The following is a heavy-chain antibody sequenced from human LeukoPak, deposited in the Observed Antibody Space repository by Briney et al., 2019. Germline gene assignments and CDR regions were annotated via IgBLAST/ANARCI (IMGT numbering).Heavy chain of an antibody. D-gene: IGHD3-10*01. Sequence: SETLSLTCTVSGDSITSGTYYWTWIRQPAGKGLEWIGRIYTSGSTNYNPSLKSRVTISLDTSKNHFSLRLSSVTAADTAVYYCARTLDSGSSDYWGQGTLVTVSS. CDR1: GDSITSGTYY. J-gene: IGHJ4*02. CDR3: ARTLDSGSSDY. V-gene: IGHV4-61*02. CDR2: IYTSGST.